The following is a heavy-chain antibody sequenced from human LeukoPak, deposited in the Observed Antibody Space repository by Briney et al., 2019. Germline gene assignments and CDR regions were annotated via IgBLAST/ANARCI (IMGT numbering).Heavy chain of an antibody. Sequence: MHXVRQAPGRGLEWMGRINPNSGGTNYAQKFQGRVTMTRDTSISTAYMELSRLRSDDTAVYYCARVWSVVVAASLDYWGQGTLVTVSS. J-gene: IGHJ4*02. CDR2: INPNSGGT. CDR3: ARVWSVVVAASLDY. D-gene: IGHD2-15*01. V-gene: IGHV1-2*06.